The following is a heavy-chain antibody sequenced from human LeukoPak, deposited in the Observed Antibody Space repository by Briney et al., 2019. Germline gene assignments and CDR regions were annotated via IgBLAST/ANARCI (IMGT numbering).Heavy chain of an antibody. CDR3: AKGGYATVTAYPTPRDYYYYMDV. CDR2: INGDGSNT. V-gene: IGHV3-74*03. J-gene: IGHJ6*03. Sequence: TGGSLRLSCAASGFTFSSHWMHWVRQAPGKGLVWVSRINGDGSNTTYADSVKGRFTISRDNAKNTLYLQMNSLRAEDTAVYYCAKGGYATVTAYPTPRDYYYYMDVWGKGTTVTVSS. D-gene: IGHD4-11*01. CDR1: GFTFSSHW.